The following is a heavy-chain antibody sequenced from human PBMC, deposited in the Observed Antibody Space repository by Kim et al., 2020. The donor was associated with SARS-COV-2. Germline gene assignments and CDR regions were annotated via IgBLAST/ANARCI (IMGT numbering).Heavy chain of an antibody. CDR2: IDPSDSYT. V-gene: IGHV5-10-1*01. Sequence: GESLKISCKGSGYSFTSYWISWVRQMPGKGLEWMGRIDPSDSYTNYSPSFQGHVTISADKSISTAYLQWSSLKASDTAMYYCARHGDVYGDYGGDWYFDLWGRGTLVTVSS. J-gene: IGHJ2*01. CDR3: ARHGDVYGDYGGDWYFDL. CDR1: GYSFTSYW. D-gene: IGHD4-17*01.